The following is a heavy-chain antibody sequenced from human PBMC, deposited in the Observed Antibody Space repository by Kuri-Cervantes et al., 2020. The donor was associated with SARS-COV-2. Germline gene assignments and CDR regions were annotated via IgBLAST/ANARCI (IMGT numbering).Heavy chain of an antibody. V-gene: IGHV1-69*13. J-gene: IGHJ4*02. CDR2: IIPIFGTA. Sequence: SVKVSCKASGYTFTGYYMHWVRQAPGQGLEWMGRIIPIFGTANYAQKFQGRVTITAEESTSTAYMELSSLRSEDTAVYYCASRPYSSGWYEGIDYWGQGTLVTVSS. CDR3: ASRPYSSGWYEGIDY. CDR1: GYTFTGYY. D-gene: IGHD6-19*01.